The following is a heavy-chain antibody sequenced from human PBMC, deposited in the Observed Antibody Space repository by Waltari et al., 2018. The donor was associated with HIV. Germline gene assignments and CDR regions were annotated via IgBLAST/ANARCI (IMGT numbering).Heavy chain of an antibody. V-gene: IGHV3-48*01. CDR2: IDSSSSVV. CDR1: GLILGDFT. CDR3: VRPATMTSDGFDY. Sequence: IHVVEAGGGLVLRGGCMRSRCAGSGLILGDFTMHWVRQAPGNGLECVSYIDSSSSVVHYSDSVKGRFTISRDNAKRSLFLQMNSLRAEDTALYYCVRPATMTSDGFDYWGQGTLVTVSS. J-gene: IGHJ4*02. D-gene: IGHD4-17*01.